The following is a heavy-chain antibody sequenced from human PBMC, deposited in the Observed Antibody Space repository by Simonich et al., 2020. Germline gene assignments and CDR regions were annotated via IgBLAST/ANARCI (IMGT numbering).Heavy chain of an antibody. V-gene: IGHV4-34*01. Sequence: QVQLQQWGAGLLKPSATRSLTCAVYGGSFSGYYWSWIRQPPGKGLGGLGEINHSGSPHYNPSLKRRVTIAVDTSKNQFSLKLSSVTAADTSVYYCARGLIGGSYYYWGQGTLVTVSS. J-gene: IGHJ4*02. CDR3: ARGLIGGSYYY. D-gene: IGHD1-26*01. CDR2: INHSGSP. CDR1: GGSFSGYY.